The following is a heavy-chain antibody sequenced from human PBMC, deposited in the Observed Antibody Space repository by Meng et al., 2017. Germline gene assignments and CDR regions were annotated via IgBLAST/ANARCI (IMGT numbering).Heavy chain of an antibody. V-gene: IGHV4-39*06. CDR3: ASLRLLTIVVVPRLSGYFDY. CDR1: GGSISSSSYY. CDR2: IYYSGST. D-gene: IGHD2-2*01. Sequence: RLLLQGSVPGLVKPSETLSLTCTVSGGSISSSSYYWGWIRQPPGKGLEWIGSIYYSGSTYYNPSLKSRVTISVDTSKNQFSLKLSSVTAADTAVYYCASLRLLTIVVVPRLSGYFDYWGQGTLVTVSS. J-gene: IGHJ4*02.